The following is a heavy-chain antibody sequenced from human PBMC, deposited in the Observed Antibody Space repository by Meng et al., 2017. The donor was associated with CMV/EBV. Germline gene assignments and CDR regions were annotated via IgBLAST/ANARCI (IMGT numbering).Heavy chain of an antibody. V-gene: IGHV4-34*01. Sequence: YGGSFGGYYWSWIRQPPGKGLEWIGEINHSGSTNYNPSLKSRVTISVDTSKNQFSLKLSSVTAADTAVYYCARGGSSSSYYNWFDPWGQGTLVTVSS. D-gene: IGHD6-13*01. CDR3: ARGGSSSSYYNWFDP. J-gene: IGHJ5*02. CDR1: GGSFGGYY. CDR2: INHSGST.